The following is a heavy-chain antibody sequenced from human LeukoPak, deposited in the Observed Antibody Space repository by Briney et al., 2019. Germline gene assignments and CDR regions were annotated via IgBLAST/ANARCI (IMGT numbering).Heavy chain of an antibody. V-gene: IGHV4-61*02. D-gene: IGHD3-22*01. CDR1: GGSISSGSYY. CDR2: IYTSGST. J-gene: IGHJ3*02. CDR3: ARIKRQYYYDSSGYYCPGPHDAFDI. Sequence: SETLSLTCTVSGGSISSGSYYWSWIRQPAGKGLEWIGRIYTSGSTNYNPSLKSRVTISVDTSKNQFSLKLSSVTAADTAVYYCARIKRQYYYDSSGYYCPGPHDAFDIWGLGTMVTVSS.